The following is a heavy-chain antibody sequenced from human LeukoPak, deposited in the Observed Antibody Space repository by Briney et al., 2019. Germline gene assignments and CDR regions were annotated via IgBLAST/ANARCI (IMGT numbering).Heavy chain of an antibody. CDR3: ARGVGIWSGYYQGHYYYYMDV. J-gene: IGHJ6*03. Sequence: ASVKVSCKASGYTFTSYYMHWVRQAPGQGLEWMGIINPSGGSTSYAQKFQGRVTMTRDMSTSTVYMELSSLRSDDTAIYYCARGVGIWSGYYQGHYYYYMDVWGKGTTVTVSS. CDR1: GYTFTSYY. D-gene: IGHD3-3*01. V-gene: IGHV1-46*01. CDR2: INPSGGST.